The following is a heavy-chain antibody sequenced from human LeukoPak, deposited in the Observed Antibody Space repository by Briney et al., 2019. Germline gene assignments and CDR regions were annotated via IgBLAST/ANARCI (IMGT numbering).Heavy chain of an antibody. J-gene: IGHJ4*02. Sequence: GGSLRLSCAASGFTFSSYAMSWVRQAPGKGLEWVSSISNSGGRTFYTDSVKGRFTISRDNSKITLYLQMNSLRAEDTAVYYCAKDLGLKWELPALFDYWGQGTLVTVSS. D-gene: IGHD1-26*01. CDR3: AKDLGLKWELPALFDY. CDR1: GFTFSSYA. V-gene: IGHV3-23*01. CDR2: ISNSGGRT.